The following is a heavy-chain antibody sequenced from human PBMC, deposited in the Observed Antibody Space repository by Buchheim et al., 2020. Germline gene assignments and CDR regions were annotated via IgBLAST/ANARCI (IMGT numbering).Heavy chain of an antibody. D-gene: IGHD3-22*01. J-gene: IGHJ4*02. Sequence: QLQLQESGPGLVKPSETLSLTCTVSGGSISSSSYYWGWIRQPPGEGLEWIGSIYYSGSTYYNPSLKSRVTISVDTSKNQFSLKLSSVTAADTAVYYCGGGRGYYDSRVCFDYWGQGTL. CDR1: GGSISSSSYY. CDR2: IYYSGST. CDR3: GGGRGYYDSRVCFDY. V-gene: IGHV4-39*01.